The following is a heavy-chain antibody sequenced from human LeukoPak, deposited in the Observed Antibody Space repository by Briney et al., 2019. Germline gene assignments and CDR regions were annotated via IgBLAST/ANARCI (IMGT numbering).Heavy chain of an antibody. D-gene: IGHD4-17*01. CDR1: GFTFSSYG. CDR2: ISGSGGST. Sequence: GGSLRLSCAASGFTFSSYGMSWVRQAPGKGLEWVSAISGSGGSTYYADSVKGRFTISRDNSKNTLYLQMNSLRAEDTAVYYCARAFDYGDYLDAFDIWGQGTMVTVSS. CDR3: ARAFDYGDYLDAFDI. V-gene: IGHV3-23*01. J-gene: IGHJ3*02.